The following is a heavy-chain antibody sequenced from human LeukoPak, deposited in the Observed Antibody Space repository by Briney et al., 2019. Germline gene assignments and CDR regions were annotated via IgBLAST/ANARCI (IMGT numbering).Heavy chain of an antibody. D-gene: IGHD4-17*01. CDR3: ARHKDDYDDYVWNY. Sequence: SETLSLTCTASGGSISSSSYYWGWIRQPPGKGLEWIGSGYYTGSTYYNPSLKSRVTISVDTSNNQFSLKLSSVTAADTAMYYCARHKDDYDDYVWNYWGQGTLVTVSS. J-gene: IGHJ4*02. CDR2: GYYTGST. CDR1: GGSISSSSYY. V-gene: IGHV4-39*01.